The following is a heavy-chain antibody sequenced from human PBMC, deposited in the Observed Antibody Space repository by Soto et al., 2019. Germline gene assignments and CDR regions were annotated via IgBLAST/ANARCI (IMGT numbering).Heavy chain of an antibody. CDR1: GGTFSSYA. Sequence: EASVKVSCKASGGTFSSYAISWVRQAPGQGLEWMGGIIPIFGTANYAQKFQGRVTITADKSTSTAYMELSSLRSEDTAVYYCARGGYYERGYYFDYWGQGTLVTVSS. J-gene: IGHJ4*02. V-gene: IGHV1-69*06. D-gene: IGHD3-3*01. CDR3: ARGGYYERGYYFDY. CDR2: IIPIFGTA.